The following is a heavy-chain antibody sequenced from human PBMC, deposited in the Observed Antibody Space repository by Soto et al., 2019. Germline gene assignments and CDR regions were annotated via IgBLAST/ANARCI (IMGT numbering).Heavy chain of an antibody. CDR3: ARDRGDGYNNI. D-gene: IGHD5-12*01. Sequence: QVQLVQSGAEVKKPGSSVKVSCKASGGTFSSYTISWVRQAPGQGLKWMGRIIPILGIANYAQKFQGRVTITADKSTSTAYMELSSLRSEDTAVYYCARDRGDGYNNIWGQGTMVTVSS. V-gene: IGHV1-69*08. J-gene: IGHJ3*02. CDR1: GGTFSSYT. CDR2: IIPILGIA.